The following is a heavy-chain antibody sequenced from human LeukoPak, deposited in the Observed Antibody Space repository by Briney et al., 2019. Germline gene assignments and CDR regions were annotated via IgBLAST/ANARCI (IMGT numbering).Heavy chain of an antibody. V-gene: IGHV4-39*07. CDR3: ARRKAITMLRGVISSWFDP. J-gene: IGHJ5*02. Sequence: SETLSLTCTVSGGSISSSSYYWNWIRQSPGKGLEWIGEIIHSGSTNYNPSLKSRVTISVDTSKNQFSLNLTSATAADTAVYYCARRKAITMLRGVISSWFDPWGQGTLVTVSS. CDR2: IIHSGST. D-gene: IGHD3-10*01. CDR1: GGSISSSSYY.